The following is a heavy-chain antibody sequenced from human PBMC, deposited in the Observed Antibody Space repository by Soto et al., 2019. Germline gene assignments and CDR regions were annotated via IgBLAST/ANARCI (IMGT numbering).Heavy chain of an antibody. V-gene: IGHV1-18*01. CDR2: ISAYNGNT. CDR3: AMFGNSGYDWDAYAI. D-gene: IGHD5-12*01. CDR1: GYTFTSYG. Sequence: ASVKVSCKASGYTFTSYGISWVRQAPGQGLEWMGWISAYNGNTNYAQKFQGRVTMTTDTSTSTAYMELRSLRSEDTAVYYCAMFGNSGYDWDAYAIWGQRTMDTGS. J-gene: IGHJ3*02.